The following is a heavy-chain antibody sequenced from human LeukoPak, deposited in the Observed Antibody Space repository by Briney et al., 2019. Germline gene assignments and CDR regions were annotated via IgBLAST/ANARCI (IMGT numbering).Heavy chain of an antibody. CDR3: ARGRGEGRGISMVRGVRAPSYNWFDP. J-gene: IGHJ5*02. CDR1: GGSFSGYY. D-gene: IGHD3-10*01. Sequence: SETLSLTCAVYGGSFSGYYWSWIRQPPGKGLEWIGEINHSGSTNYNPSLKSRVTISVDTSKNQFSLKLSSVTAADTAVYYCARGRGEGRGISMVRGVRAPSYNWFDPWGQGTLVTVSS. CDR2: INHSGST. V-gene: IGHV4-34*01.